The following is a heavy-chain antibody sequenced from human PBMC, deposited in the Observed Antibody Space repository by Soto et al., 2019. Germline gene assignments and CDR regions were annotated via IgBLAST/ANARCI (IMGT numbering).Heavy chain of an antibody. CDR3: ARSVAVPGAHIDY. CDR1: GGSISGSY. CDR2: VYYTGST. V-gene: IGHV4-59*01. J-gene: IGHJ4*02. D-gene: IGHD6-19*01. Sequence: LSLTCSVSGGSISGSYWSWIRQSPGRGLEWLGYVYYTGSTNYSPSLRSRVSISVDTSKNEFSLRLSSATAADTAVYFCARSVAVPGAHIDYWGQGTQVTVSS.